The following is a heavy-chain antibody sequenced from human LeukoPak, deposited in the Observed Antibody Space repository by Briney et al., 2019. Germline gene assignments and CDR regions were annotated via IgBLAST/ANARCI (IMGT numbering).Heavy chain of an antibody. D-gene: IGHD6-13*01. Sequence: PGGSLRLSCAASGFTFSSYGMHWVRQAPGKGLEWVAFIHSDENKKYYADSVRGRFIISRDNSRNTLYLQINSLLSEDTAVYYCAKEDASSWHIDSWGQGTLVTVSS. J-gene: IGHJ4*02. V-gene: IGHV3-30*02. CDR3: AKEDASSWHIDS. CDR2: IHSDENKK. CDR1: GFTFSSYG.